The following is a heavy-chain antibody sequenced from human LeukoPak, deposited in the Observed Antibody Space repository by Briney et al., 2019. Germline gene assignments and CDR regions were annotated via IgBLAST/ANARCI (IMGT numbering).Heavy chain of an antibody. D-gene: IGHD6-13*01. CDR2: MYYSGST. CDR3: ARIKGLHSSPTHYYYMDV. V-gene: IGHV4-59*01. J-gene: IGHJ6*03. CDR1: GGSISNYY. Sequence: SETLSLTCTVSGGSISNYYWTWIRQPPGKGLEWIAYMYYSGSTNYNPSLKSRDTISVDTSKNQFSLKLSSVTVADTAVYYCARIKGLHSSPTHYYYMDVWGKGTTVTVSS.